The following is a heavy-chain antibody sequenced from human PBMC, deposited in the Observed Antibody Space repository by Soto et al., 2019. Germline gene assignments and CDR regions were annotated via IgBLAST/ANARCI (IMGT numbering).Heavy chain of an antibody. Sequence: PGGSLRLSCAASGFTFSSYGMHWVRQAPGKGLEWVAVISYDGSNKYYADSVKGRFTISRDNSKNTLFLQMNSLRAEDTAVYYCARDRYSYDSRAYQGVDWYFDLWGRGTLVTVSS. J-gene: IGHJ2*01. V-gene: IGHV3-30*03. D-gene: IGHD3-22*01. CDR1: GFTFSSYG. CDR2: ISYDGSNK. CDR3: ARDRYSYDSRAYQGVDWYFDL.